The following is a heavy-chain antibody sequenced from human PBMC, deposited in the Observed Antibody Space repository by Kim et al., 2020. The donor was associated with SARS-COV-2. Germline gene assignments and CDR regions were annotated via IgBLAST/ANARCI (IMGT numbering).Heavy chain of an antibody. V-gene: IGHV3-23*01. Sequence: ADSVKGRRNITRDNSKNTLYLQGNSLRADDTAVYYCAKSRGSGSDYGFDYWGQGTLVTVSS. CDR3: AKSRGSGSDYGFDY. D-gene: IGHD1-26*01. J-gene: IGHJ4*02.